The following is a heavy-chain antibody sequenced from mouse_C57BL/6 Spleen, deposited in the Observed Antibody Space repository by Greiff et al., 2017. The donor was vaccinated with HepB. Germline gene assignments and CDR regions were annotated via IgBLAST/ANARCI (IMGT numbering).Heavy chain of an antibody. CDR1: GYSFTGYF. CDR2: INPYNGDT. D-gene: IGHD1-1*01. CDR3: AREGIIMTVVAHWYFDV. Sequence: EVQLQQSGPELVKPGDSVKISCKASGYSFTGYFMNWVMQSHGKSLEWIGRINPYNGDTFYNQKFKGKATLTVDKSSSTAHMELRSLTSEDSAVYYCAREGIIMTVVAHWYFDVWGTGTTVTVSS. J-gene: IGHJ1*03. V-gene: IGHV1-20*01.